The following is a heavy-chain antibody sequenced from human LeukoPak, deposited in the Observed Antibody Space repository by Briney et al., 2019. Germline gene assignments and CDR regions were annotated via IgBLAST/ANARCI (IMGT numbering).Heavy chain of an antibody. D-gene: IGHD4-23*01. Sequence: PGGSLRLSCAASGFTFSSYSMNWVRQAPGKGLEWVSSISSSSSYIYYADSVKGRFTISRDNAKNSLYLQMNSLRAEDTAVYYCARVPYGGNSFDYWGQGTLVTVSS. V-gene: IGHV3-21*01. CDR3: ARVPYGGNSFDY. J-gene: IGHJ4*02. CDR2: ISSSSSYI. CDR1: GFTFSSYS.